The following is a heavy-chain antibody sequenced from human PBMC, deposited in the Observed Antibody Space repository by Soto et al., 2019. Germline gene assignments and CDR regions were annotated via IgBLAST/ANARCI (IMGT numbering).Heavy chain of an antibody. CDR3: AKDIAASGWYSLDY. J-gene: IGHJ4*02. CDR2: ISWDGGST. Sequence: EVQLVESGGVVVQPGGSLRLSCAASGFTCDDYTMHWVRQAPGKGLEWVSLISWDGGSTYYADSVKGRFTISRDNSKNSLYLKMNSLRTEDTALYYCAKDIAASGWYSLDYWGQGTLVTVSS. V-gene: IGHV3-43*01. D-gene: IGHD6-19*01. CDR1: GFTCDDYT.